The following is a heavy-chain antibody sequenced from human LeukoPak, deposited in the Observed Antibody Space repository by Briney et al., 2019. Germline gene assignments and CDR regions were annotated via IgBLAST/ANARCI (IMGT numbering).Heavy chain of an antibody. D-gene: IGHD6-19*01. CDR3: ARDMWAARIAVAGRVFDY. Sequence: SETLSLTCTVSGGSISSHYWSWIRQPPGKGLEWIGYIHYKGSTNYNPSLKSRVTISADTSKNQFSLKLSSVTAADTAVYYCARDMWAARIAVAGRVFDYWGQGTLVTVSS. V-gene: IGHV4-59*11. CDR2: IHYKGST. J-gene: IGHJ4*02. CDR1: GGSISSHY.